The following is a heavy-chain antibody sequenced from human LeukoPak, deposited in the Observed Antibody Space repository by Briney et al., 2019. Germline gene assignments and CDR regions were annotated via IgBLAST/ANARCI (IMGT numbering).Heavy chain of an antibody. D-gene: IGHD6-13*01. Sequence: SEALSLTCTVSGGSISSYYWSWIRQPPGKGLEWIGYIYYSGSTNYNPSLKSRVTISVDTSKNQFSLKLSSVTAADTAVYYCARTTEAHSWRTRYYDYYMDVWGKGTTVTVSS. CDR3: ARTTEAHSWRTRYYDYYMDV. V-gene: IGHV4-59*01. CDR2: IYYSGST. J-gene: IGHJ6*03. CDR1: GGSISSYY.